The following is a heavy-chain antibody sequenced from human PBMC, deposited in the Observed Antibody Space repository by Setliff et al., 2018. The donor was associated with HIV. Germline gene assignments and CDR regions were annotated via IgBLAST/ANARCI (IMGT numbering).Heavy chain of an antibody. V-gene: IGHV1-18*01. CDR3: ARGVTRDSIGYYRDEYFQH. CDR2: ISAYNGNT. D-gene: IGHD3-22*01. Sequence: ASVKVSCKASGYPFTNFGVSWVRQAPGQGLEWMGWISAYNGNTNYAQKLQGRVTMTTDTSTSTAYMELRSLRSDDTAVYYCARGVTRDSIGYYRDEYFQHWGQGTLVTVSS. J-gene: IGHJ1*01. CDR1: GYPFTNFG.